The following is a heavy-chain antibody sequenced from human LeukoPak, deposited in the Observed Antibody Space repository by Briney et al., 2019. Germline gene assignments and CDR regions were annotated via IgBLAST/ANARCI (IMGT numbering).Heavy chain of an antibody. J-gene: IGHJ3*02. CDR3: ARNWDTYYYDSSGYRDAFDI. CDR1: GYTFTGYY. D-gene: IGHD3-22*01. CDR2: INPNGGGT. V-gene: IGHV1-2*02. Sequence: ASVKVSCKASGYTFTGYYMHWVRQAPGQGLEWMGWINPNGGGTNYAQKFQGRVTMTRDTSISTAYMELSRLRSDDTAVYYCARNWDTYYYDSSGYRDAFDIWGQGTMVTVSS.